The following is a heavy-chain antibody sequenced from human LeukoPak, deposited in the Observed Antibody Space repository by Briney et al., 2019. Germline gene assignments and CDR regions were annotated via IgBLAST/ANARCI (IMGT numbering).Heavy chain of an antibody. Sequence: GGSLRLSCVASGLTFSSYEMNWVRQAPGKGLEWVANIKQDGSEKYYVDSVKGRFTISRDNAKNSLYLQMNSLRAEDTAVYYCARDGPYYYDSSGYSFDYWGQGTLVTVSS. CDR3: ARDGPYYYDSSGYSFDY. J-gene: IGHJ4*02. CDR1: GLTFSSYE. V-gene: IGHV3-7*01. D-gene: IGHD3-22*01. CDR2: IKQDGSEK.